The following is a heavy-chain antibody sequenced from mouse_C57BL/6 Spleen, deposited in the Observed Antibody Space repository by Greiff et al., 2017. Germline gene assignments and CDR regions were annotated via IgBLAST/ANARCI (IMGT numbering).Heavy chain of an antibody. CDR2: INPGSGGT. CDR1: GYAFTNYL. V-gene: IGHV1-54*01. Sequence: QVQLKQSGAELVRPGTSVKVSCKASGYAFTNYLIEWVKQRPGQGLEWIGVINPGSGGTNYNEKFKGKATLTADKSSSTAYMQLSRLTSEDSAVYVCARGGTVVARYAMDYWGQGTSVTVSS. J-gene: IGHJ4*01. D-gene: IGHD1-1*01. CDR3: ARGGTVVARYAMDY.